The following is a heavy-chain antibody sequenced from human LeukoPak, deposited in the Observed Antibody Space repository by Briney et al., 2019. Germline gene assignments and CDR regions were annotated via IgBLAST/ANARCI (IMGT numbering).Heavy chain of an antibody. V-gene: IGHV3-7*03. Sequence: GGSLRLSCAASGFMFDSYWMSWVRQAPGKGLEWVANIKQDGSEKYYEDSVKGRFTISRDNAKNSLYLEMNSLRAEDTAVYYCASRLYGGPFDNWGQGTMVTVSS. CDR2: IKQDGSEK. J-gene: IGHJ3*02. CDR3: ASRLYGGPFDN. CDR1: GFMFDSYW. D-gene: IGHD4-23*01.